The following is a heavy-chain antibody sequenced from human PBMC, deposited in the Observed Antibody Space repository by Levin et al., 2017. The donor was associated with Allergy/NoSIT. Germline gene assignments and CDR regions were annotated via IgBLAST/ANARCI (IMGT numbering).Heavy chain of an antibody. Sequence: SSETLSLTCTVSGDSVTSGSYYWSWIRQPPGKGLEWIGYINDNGRTKSNPSLKSRVTISVDTSKNQFSLKVTSVTAADTAVYYCARETQDDYDILTGSYSWWFDPWGQGTLVTVSS. CDR1: GDSVTSGSYY. CDR2: INDNGRT. V-gene: IGHV4-61*01. CDR3: ARETQDDYDILTGSYSWWFDP. D-gene: IGHD3-9*01. J-gene: IGHJ5*02.